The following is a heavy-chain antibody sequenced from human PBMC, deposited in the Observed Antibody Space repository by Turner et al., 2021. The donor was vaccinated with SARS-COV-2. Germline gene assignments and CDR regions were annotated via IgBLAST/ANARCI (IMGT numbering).Heavy chain of an antibody. Sequence: QLQLQESGPGLVKPSDSLSLTCTFSCGSISSSTYYWGWNRQPPGKGLEWIGNIYYSGSTYYTQYLKSRVTISVDTAKNQFTMKQSYVTAAETAVYYCARLMDTAMDYYGMDVWGQGTTVTVSS. D-gene: IGHD5-18*01. CDR3: ARLMDTAMDYYGMDV. CDR1: CGSISSSTYY. V-gene: IGHV4-39*01. J-gene: IGHJ6*02. CDR2: IYYSGST.